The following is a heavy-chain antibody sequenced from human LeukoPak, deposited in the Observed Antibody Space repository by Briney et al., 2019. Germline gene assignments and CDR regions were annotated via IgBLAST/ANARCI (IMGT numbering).Heavy chain of an antibody. Sequence: GESLKISCQGSGYKFSNYWIGWVRQMPGKGLEWMGIIFLGDSDTRYSPSFQGQVTISADKSISTAYLQWSSLKASDTAMYYCARGGTIVVVPAANRFDPWGQGTLVTVSS. J-gene: IGHJ5*02. D-gene: IGHD2-2*01. V-gene: IGHV5-51*01. CDR2: IFLGDSDT. CDR3: ARGGTIVVVPAANRFDP. CDR1: GYKFSNYW.